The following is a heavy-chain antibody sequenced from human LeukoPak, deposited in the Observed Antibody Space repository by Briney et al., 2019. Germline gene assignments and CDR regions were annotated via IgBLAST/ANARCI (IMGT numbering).Heavy chain of an antibody. Sequence: ASVKVSCKASGYTFSDFYIHWVRQAPGQGLEYVGWITPKSGDTYSPQRFQGRVTMTRDASISTAYMELSSLRSDDTAVYFCARVRLSDERAWAYWGQGTLVTASS. CDR2: ITPKSGDT. CDR1: GYTFSDFY. CDR3: ARVRLSDERAWAY. D-gene: IGHD1-1*01. V-gene: IGHV1-2*02. J-gene: IGHJ4*02.